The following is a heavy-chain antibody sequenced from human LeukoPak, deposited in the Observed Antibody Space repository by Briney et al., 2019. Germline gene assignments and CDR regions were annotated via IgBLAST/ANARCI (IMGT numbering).Heavy chain of an antibody. CDR2: IYPNSGGT. CDR1: GYTFTGYY. D-gene: IGHD3-3*01. V-gene: IGHV1-2*02. CDR3: ARARYYDFWSGYYNPDY. Sequence: GASVKVSCKASGYTFTGYYMHWVRQAPGQGLEWMGWIYPNSGGTNYAQKFPGRVTMTRDTSISTAYMELSRLRSDDTAVYYCARARYYDFWSGYYNPDYWGQGTLVTVSS. J-gene: IGHJ4*02.